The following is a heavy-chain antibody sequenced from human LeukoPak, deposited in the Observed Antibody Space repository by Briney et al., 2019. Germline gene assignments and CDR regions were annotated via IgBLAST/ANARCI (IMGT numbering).Heavy chain of an antibody. CDR2: IKEDGSDK. CDR3: ARAGYTSGYDY. J-gene: IGHJ4*02. Sequence: GGSLRLSCAASGFTFSSYWMSWVRQAPGKGLEWPANIKEDGSDKYYVDSVKGRFTISRDNAKNSLYLQMNNLRVEDTAVYYCARAGYTSGYDYWGQGTLVTVSS. D-gene: IGHD6-19*01. CDR1: GFTFSSYW. V-gene: IGHV3-7*01.